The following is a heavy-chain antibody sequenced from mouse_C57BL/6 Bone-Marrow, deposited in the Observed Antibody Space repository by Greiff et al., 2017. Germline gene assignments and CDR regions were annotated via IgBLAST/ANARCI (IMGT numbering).Heavy chain of an antibody. J-gene: IGHJ1*03. D-gene: IGHD1-3*01. V-gene: IGHV5-6*01. CDR3: ARHKSFYWYFDV. CDR1: GFTFSSYG. CDR2: ISSGGSYT. Sequence: EVQGVESGGDLVKPGGSLKLSCAASGFTFSSYGMSWVRQTPDKRLEWVATISSGGSYTYYPDSVKGRFTISRDNAKNTLYLHMSSLKSEDTAMYYCARHKSFYWYFDVWGTGTTVTVSS.